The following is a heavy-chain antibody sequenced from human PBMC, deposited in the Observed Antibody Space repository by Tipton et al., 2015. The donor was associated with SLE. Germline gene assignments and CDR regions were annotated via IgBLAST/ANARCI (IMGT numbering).Heavy chain of an antibody. V-gene: IGHV4-34*01. J-gene: IGHJ3*02. Sequence: GLVKPSETLSLTCAVYGGSFSGYYWSWIRQPPGKGLEWIGEINHSGSTNYNPSLKSRVTISVDTSKNHFSLKLSSVTAADTAVYYCARFVVFSPHAFDIWGQGTMVTVSS. D-gene: IGHD3-22*01. CDR2: INHSGST. CDR3: ARFVVFSPHAFDI. CDR1: GGSFSGYY.